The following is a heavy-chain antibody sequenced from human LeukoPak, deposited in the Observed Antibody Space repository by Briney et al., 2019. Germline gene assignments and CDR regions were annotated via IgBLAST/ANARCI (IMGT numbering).Heavy chain of an antibody. CDR2: IYSGGST. D-gene: IGHD3-16*02. V-gene: IGHV3-53*04. CDR1: GFTVSSNY. J-gene: IGHJ4*02. Sequence: PGGSLRLSCAASGFTVSSNYMSWVRQAPGKGLEWVPVIYSGGSTYYADSVKGRFTISRHNSKNTLYLQMNSLRAEDTAVYYCARSRPYDYVWGSYRQYYFDYWGQGTLATVSS. CDR3: ARSRPYDYVWGSYRQYYFDY.